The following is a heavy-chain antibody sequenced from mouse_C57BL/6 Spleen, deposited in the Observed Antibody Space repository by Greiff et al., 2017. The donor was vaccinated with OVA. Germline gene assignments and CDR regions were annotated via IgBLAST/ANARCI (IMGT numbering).Heavy chain of an antibody. J-gene: IGHJ3*01. CDR1: GYSFTNYL. CDR3: ARRDYYGSSYGFAY. V-gene: IGHV1-54*01. CDR2: INPGSGGT. Sequence: QVQLQQSGAELVRPGTSVKVSCKASGYSFTNYLIEWVKQRPGQGLEWIGVINPGSGGTNYNEKFKGKATLTADKSSRTAYMQLSSLTSEDSAVYFCARRDYYGSSYGFAYWGQGTLVTVSA. D-gene: IGHD1-1*01.